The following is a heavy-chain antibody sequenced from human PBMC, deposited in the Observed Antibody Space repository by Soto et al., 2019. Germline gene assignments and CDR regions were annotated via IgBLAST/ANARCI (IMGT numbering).Heavy chain of an antibody. D-gene: IGHD6-25*01. CDR2: IYYTGST. Sequence: QVQLQESGPGLVKPSETLSLTCTVSGVSISSYYWNWIRQTPGKGLEWIGYIYYTGSTYYNPSLRSRVTMSIDTSQSQFSLNLASVTTADTAVYYCVSRRVGFPFDYWGQGTLVTVSS. J-gene: IGHJ4*02. CDR3: VSRRVGFPFDY. V-gene: IGHV4-59*01. CDR1: GVSISSYY.